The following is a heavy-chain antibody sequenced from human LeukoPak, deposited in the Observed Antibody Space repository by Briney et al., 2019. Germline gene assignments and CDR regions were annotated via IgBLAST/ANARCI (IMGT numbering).Heavy chain of an antibody. V-gene: IGHV4-38-2*02. CDR3: ARAFRMYALHNWFDP. Sequence: SETLSLTCTVSGYSISSGYYWGWIRQPPGKGLEWIGSIYHSGSTYYNPSLKSRVTISVDTSKNQFSLKLSSVTAADTAVYYCARAFRMYALHNWFDPWGQGTLVTVSS. CDR2: IYHSGST. J-gene: IGHJ5*02. CDR1: GYSISSGYY. D-gene: IGHD2-8*01.